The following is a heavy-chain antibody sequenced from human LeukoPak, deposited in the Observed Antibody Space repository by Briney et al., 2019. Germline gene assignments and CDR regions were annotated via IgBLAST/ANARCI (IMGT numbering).Heavy chain of an antibody. D-gene: IGHD1/OR15-1a*01. CDR3: SNLPVSGTDY. CDR2: VDPENGEA. J-gene: IGHJ4*02. V-gene: IGHV1-69-2*01. CDR1: GYAFSDAY. Sequence: ASVKLSCKVSGYAFSDAYMHWVRQAPGKGLEWLGLVDPENGEAEYAEKVQGRVTITADTSTDTTYMELSSLKSEDTAMYCCSNLPVSGTDYWGRGTLVIVSS.